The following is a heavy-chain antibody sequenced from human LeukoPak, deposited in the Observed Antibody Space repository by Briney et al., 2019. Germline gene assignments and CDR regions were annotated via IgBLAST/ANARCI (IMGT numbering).Heavy chain of an antibody. D-gene: IGHD3-22*01. J-gene: IGHJ4*02. CDR1: GGSISSYY. V-gene: IGHV4-59*08. CDR3: ARLPSYYDSSGYSY. Sequence: SETLSLTCTVSGGSISSYYWSWIRQPPGKGLEWIGSIYHSGSTYYNPSLKSRVTISVDTSKNQFSLKLSSVTAADTAVYYCARLPSYYDSSGYSYWGQGTLVTVSS. CDR2: IYHSGST.